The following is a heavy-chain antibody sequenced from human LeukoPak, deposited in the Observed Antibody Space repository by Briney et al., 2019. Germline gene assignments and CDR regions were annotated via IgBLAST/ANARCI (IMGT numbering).Heavy chain of an antibody. V-gene: IGHV1-18*01. Sequence: ASVKVSCKASGYTFTSYDINWVRQATGQGLEWMGWISAYNGNTNYAQKLQGRVTMTTDTSTSTAYMELRSLRSDDTAVYYCARFGRGGYYYDSSGFQYYFDYWGQGTLVTVSS. J-gene: IGHJ4*02. D-gene: IGHD3-22*01. CDR3: ARFGRGGYYYDSSGFQYYFDY. CDR2: ISAYNGNT. CDR1: GYTFTSYD.